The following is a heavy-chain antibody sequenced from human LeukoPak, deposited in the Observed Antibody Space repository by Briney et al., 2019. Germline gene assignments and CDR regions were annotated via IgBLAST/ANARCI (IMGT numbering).Heavy chain of an antibody. D-gene: IGHD2-15*01. CDR3: AKAVDIVVVVAATDG. CDR1: GYTFTSYY. CDR2: INPSGGST. Sequence: ASVKVSCKASGYTFTSYYMHWVRQAPGQGLEWMGIINPSGGSTSYAQKFQGRVTMTRDTSTSTVYMELSSLRSEDTAVYYCAKAVDIVVVVAATDGWGQGTLVTVSS. J-gene: IGHJ4*02. V-gene: IGHV1-46*01.